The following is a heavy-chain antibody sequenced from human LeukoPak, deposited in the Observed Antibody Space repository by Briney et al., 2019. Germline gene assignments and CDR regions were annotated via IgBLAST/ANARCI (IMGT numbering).Heavy chain of an antibody. D-gene: IGHD6-19*01. CDR3: ARNMRGAVAGTWVNWFDP. CDR2: ISAYNGNT. Sequence: ASVKVSCKASGYTFNSYGISWVRQAPGQGLEWMGWISAYNGNTNYAQKLQGRVTMTTDTSTSTAYMELRSLRSDDTAVYYCARNMRGAVAGTWVNWFDPWGQGTLVTVSS. V-gene: IGHV1-18*01. CDR1: GYTFNSYG. J-gene: IGHJ5*02.